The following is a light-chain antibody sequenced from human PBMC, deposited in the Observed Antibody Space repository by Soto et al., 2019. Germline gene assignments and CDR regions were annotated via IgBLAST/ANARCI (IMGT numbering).Light chain of an antibody. V-gene: IGKV1-5*03. Sequence: DIQITHSPATLSASVGDRVTITCRASQSISSWLAWYQQEPGKAPKLLIYKASTLKSGVPSRFSGSGSGTEFTLTISSLQPDDFATYYCQQYNSYSEAFGQGTKVDI. CDR2: KAS. J-gene: IGKJ1*01. CDR1: QSISSW. CDR3: QQYNSYSEA.